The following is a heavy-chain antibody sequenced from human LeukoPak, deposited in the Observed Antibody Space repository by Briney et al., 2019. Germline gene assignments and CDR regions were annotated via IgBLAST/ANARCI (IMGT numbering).Heavy chain of an antibody. CDR3: TRTVNSASDF. D-gene: IGHD4-23*01. J-gene: IGHJ4*02. CDR1: GFTFSNYG. Sequence: GGSLRLSCAASGFTFSNYGMHWVRQAPGKGLEWVAVISYDGSNKYYGDSVKGRFTISRDNSKTSLFLQMNSLRIDDTAMYYCTRTVNSASDFWGQGTLVTVSS. V-gene: IGHV3-30*03. CDR2: ISYDGSNK.